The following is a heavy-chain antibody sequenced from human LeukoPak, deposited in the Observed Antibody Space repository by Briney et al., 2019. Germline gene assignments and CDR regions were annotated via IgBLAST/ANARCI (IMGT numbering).Heavy chain of an antibody. CDR1: RFTFHNYT. V-gene: IGHV3-43*01. D-gene: IGHD5/OR15-5a*01. Sequence: VGSLRLSCADPRFTFHNYTIHFVPHAPGKSLEWVSLTSGDGITTYFADSVKGRFTISRDNSKSSLFLQMNSLRTEDTALYYCARDHVYGGADYWGQGTLVTVSS. CDR3: ARDHVYGGADY. CDR2: TSGDGITT. J-gene: IGHJ4*02.